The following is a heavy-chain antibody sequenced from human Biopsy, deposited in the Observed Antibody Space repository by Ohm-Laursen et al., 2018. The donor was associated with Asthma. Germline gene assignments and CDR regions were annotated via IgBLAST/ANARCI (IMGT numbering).Heavy chain of an antibody. D-gene: IGHD3-22*01. CDR3: ARAQDYYDSRGYYRSFDY. V-gene: IGHV4-4*02. J-gene: IGHJ4*02. CDR1: GGSINSSTW. CDR2: FFHTGST. Sequence: SETLSLTCMVSGGSINSSTWWSWVRQPPGKGLEWIGEFFHTGSTNYSPSLKSRVSISIDTSKNQFSLKLSSVTAADTAVYYCARAQDYYDSRGYYRSFDYWGQGTLVTVSS.